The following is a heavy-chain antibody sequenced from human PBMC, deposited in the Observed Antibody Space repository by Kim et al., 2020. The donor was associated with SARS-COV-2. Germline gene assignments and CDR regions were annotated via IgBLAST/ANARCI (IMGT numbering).Heavy chain of an antibody. Sequence: YYADSVKGRFTISRDNSKNTLYLQMNSLRAEDTAVYYCAKDRGWFGESQGWGQGTLVTVSS. CDR3: AKDRGWFGESQG. J-gene: IGHJ4*02. D-gene: IGHD3-10*01. V-gene: IGHV3-23*01.